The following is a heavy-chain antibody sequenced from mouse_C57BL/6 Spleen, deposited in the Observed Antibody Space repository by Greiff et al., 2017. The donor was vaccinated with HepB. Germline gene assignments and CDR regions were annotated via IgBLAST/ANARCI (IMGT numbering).Heavy chain of an antibody. Sequence: EVKLVESGEGLVKPGGSLKLSCAASGFTFSSYAMSWVRQTPEKRLEWVAYISSGGDYIYYADTVKGRFTISRDNARNTLYLQMSSRKSEDTAMYYCTRDYSNYGYFDVWGTGTTVTVSS. D-gene: IGHD2-5*01. CDR3: TRDYSNYGYFDV. CDR2: ISSGGDYI. J-gene: IGHJ1*03. V-gene: IGHV5-9-1*02. CDR1: GFTFSSYA.